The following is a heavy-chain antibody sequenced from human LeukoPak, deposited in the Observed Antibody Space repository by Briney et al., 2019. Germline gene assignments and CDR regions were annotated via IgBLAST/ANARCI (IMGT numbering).Heavy chain of an antibody. CDR2: ISGSGGST. Sequence: PGGSLRLSCAASGFTFSSYAMSWVRQAPGKGLEWVSTISGSGGSTYYADSVKGRFTISRDNSKNTLYVQMNSLRAEDTATYYCAKLPYSPSWFALFDYWGQGTLVTVSS. CDR1: GFTFSSYA. CDR3: AKLPYSPSWFALFDY. J-gene: IGHJ4*02. V-gene: IGHV3-23*01. D-gene: IGHD6-13*01.